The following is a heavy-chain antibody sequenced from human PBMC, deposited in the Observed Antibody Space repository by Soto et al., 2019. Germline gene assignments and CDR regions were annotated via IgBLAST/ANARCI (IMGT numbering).Heavy chain of an antibody. Sequence: ASVKVSCKASGYTFTGYYMHWVRQAPGQGLEWMGWINPNSGGTNYAQKFQGRVTMTRDTSISTAYMELSRLRSADTAVYYCARDERIAADRNYYYYGMDVWGQGTTVTVSS. CDR3: ARDERIAADRNYYYYGMDV. D-gene: IGHD6-13*01. J-gene: IGHJ6*02. V-gene: IGHV1-2*02. CDR2: INPNSGGT. CDR1: GYTFTGYY.